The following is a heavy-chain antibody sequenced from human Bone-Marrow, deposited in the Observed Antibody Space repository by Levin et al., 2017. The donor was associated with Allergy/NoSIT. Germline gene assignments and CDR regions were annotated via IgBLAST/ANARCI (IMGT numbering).Heavy chain of an antibody. D-gene: IGHD3-22*01. CDR1: GGSISSSSYY. Sequence: SETLSLTCTVSGGSISSSSYYWGWIRQPPGKGLEWIGSIYYSGSTYYNPSLKSRVTISVDTSKNQFSLKLSSVTAADTAVYYCARDGPNYYDSSGDQHFDYWGQGTLVTVSS. CDR2: IYYSGST. V-gene: IGHV4-39*07. CDR3: ARDGPNYYDSSGDQHFDY. J-gene: IGHJ4*02.